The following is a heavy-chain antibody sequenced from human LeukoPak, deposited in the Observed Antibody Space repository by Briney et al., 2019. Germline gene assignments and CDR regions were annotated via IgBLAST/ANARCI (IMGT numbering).Heavy chain of an antibody. CDR2: TYHRSKWYN. CDR3: ARSNYRDYYYYYGMDV. D-gene: IGHD4-17*01. CDR1: GDSVSSNSAA. J-gene: IGHJ6*02. V-gene: IGHV6-1*01. Sequence: SQTLSLTCAISGDSVSSNSAAWNWIRQSPSRGLEWLGRTYHRSKWYNDYAVSVKSRITINPDTSKNQFSLQLNSVTPEDTAVYYCARSNYRDYYYYYGMDVWGQGTTVTVSS.